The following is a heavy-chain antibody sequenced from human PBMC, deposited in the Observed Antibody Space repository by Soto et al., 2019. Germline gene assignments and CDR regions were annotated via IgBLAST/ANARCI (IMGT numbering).Heavy chain of an antibody. CDR1: GYTFTSYY. D-gene: IGHD3-22*01. CDR3: ARGRYYDSSGYTIFDY. Sequence: ASVKVSCKASGYTFTSYYMHWVRQAPGQGLEWMGIINPSGGSTSYAQKLQGRVTMTRDTSTSTVYMELSSLRSEDTAVYYCARGRYYDSSGYTIFDYWGQGTLVTVSS. J-gene: IGHJ4*02. V-gene: IGHV1-46*01. CDR2: INPSGGST.